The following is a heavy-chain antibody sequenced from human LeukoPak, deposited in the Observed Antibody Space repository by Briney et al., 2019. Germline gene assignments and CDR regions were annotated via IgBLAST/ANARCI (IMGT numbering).Heavy chain of an antibody. V-gene: IGHV1-69*06. CDR2: IIPIFGTA. CDR3: ARRGYCSGGSCYYFDY. Sequence: SVKVSCKASGGTFSSYAISWVRQAPGQGLEWMGGIIPIFGTANYAQKFQGRVTITADKSTSTAYMELSSLRSEDTAVYYCARRGYCSGGSCYYFDYWGQGTLVTVSS. CDR1: GGTFSSYA. J-gene: IGHJ4*02. D-gene: IGHD2-15*01.